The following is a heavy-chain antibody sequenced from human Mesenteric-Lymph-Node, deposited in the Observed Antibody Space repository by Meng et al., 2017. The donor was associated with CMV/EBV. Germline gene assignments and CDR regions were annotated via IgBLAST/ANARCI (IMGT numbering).Heavy chain of an antibody. CDR1: GGSISSSSYY. CDR2: IYYSGSI. CDR3: ASLPNTATYFDY. D-gene: IGHD5-18*01. Sequence: SETLSLTCTVSGGSISSSSYYWGWIRQPPGKGREWIGSIYYSGSISYNPSLKSRVTIAEDTSKNQFSLNLGSVTAADTAVYYCASLPNTATYFDYWGQGALVTVSS. V-gene: IGHV4-39*07. J-gene: IGHJ4*02.